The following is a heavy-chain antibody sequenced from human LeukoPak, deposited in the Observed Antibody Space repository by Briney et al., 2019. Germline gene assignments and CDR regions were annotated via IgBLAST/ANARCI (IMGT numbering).Heavy chain of an antibody. CDR1: GFTFSSYE. CDR2: ISSSGSTI. D-gene: IGHD2-2*01. Sequence: GGSLRLSCAPSGFTFSSYEMNWVRQAPGKGLEWVSYISSSGSTIYYADSVKGRFTISRDNAKNSLYLQMNSLRAEDTDVYYCAGGDVVGQQDFYFDSWGKGTLVPVSS. CDR3: AGGDVVGQQDFYFDS. J-gene: IGHJ4*02. V-gene: IGHV3-48*03.